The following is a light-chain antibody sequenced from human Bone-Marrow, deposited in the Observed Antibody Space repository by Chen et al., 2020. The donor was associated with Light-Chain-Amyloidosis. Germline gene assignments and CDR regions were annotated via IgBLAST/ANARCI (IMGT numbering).Light chain of an antibody. CDR2: GSS. V-gene: IGKV3-20*01. J-gene: IGKJ4*01. CDR3: QQYGTSPLT. Sequence: EIGLTQSPCPLSLSPGEGANLSCRASQTISSNYLTWYQQKFGQAPRLLIYGSSSRATGIPDRFTGSGSGTDFTLTINRLEPEDFAMYYCQQYGTSPLTFGGGTKVEIK. CDR1: QTISSNY.